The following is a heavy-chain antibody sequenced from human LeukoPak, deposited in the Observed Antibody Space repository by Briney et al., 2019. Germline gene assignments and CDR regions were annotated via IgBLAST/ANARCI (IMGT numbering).Heavy chain of an antibody. V-gene: IGHV3-66*02. Sequence: GGSLRLSCAASGFTVSNTFIIWVRQAPGKGLEWVSVFYSGGSTYYADSVKGRFTISRDDSKNTVYLQMNSLRAEDTALYYCARAGTLGYWYFDLWGRGTLVTVSP. CDR1: GFTVSNTF. CDR2: FYSGGST. CDR3: ARAGTLGYWYFDL. J-gene: IGHJ2*01. D-gene: IGHD2-2*03.